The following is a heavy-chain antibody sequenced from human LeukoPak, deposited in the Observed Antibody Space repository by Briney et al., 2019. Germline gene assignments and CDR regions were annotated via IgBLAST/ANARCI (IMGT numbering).Heavy chain of an antibody. J-gene: IGHJ4*02. Sequence: SETLSLTCTVSGGSISSGGYYWSWIRQRPGKGLEWIGYIYYSGSTYYNPSLKSRVTISVDTSKNQFSLKLSSVTAADTAAYYCARSRPPYSSGWPFDYWGQGTLVTVSS. D-gene: IGHD6-19*01. V-gene: IGHV4-31*03. CDR3: ARSRPPYSSGWPFDY. CDR2: IYYSGST. CDR1: GGSISSGGYY.